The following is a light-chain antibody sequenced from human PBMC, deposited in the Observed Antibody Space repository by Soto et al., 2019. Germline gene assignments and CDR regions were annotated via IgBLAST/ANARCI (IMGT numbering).Light chain of an antibody. V-gene: IGKV1-9*01. J-gene: IGKJ2*01. Sequence: DIQLTQSPSFLSASVGSRVTITCRASQGISSYLDWYQQKPAKAPQLLIYAASTLQSGVPSRFSGSGSGTEFTLTISSLQPEDVATYYCQQHNSSPYTFGQGTKLEIK. CDR1: QGISSY. CDR3: QQHNSSPYT. CDR2: AAS.